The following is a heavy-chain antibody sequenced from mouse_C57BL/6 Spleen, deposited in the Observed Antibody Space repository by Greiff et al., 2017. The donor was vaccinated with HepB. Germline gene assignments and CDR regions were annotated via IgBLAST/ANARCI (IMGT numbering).Heavy chain of an antibody. J-gene: IGHJ1*03. CDR3: AKEGPYGSSYGWYFDV. V-gene: IGHV5-12*01. CDR2: ISNGGGST. D-gene: IGHD1-1*01. CDR1: GFTFSDYY. Sequence: EVQRVESGGGLVQPGGSLKLSCAASGFTFSDYYMYWVRQTPEKRLEWVAYISNGGGSTYYPDTVKGRFTISRDNAKNTLYLQMSRLKSEDTAMYYCAKEGPYGSSYGWYFDVWGTGTTVTVSS.